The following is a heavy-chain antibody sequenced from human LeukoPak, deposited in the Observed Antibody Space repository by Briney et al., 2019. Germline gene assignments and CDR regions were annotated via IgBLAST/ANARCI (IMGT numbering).Heavy chain of an antibody. Sequence: PSETLSLTCTVSGGSISSYYWSWIRQPAGKGLEWIGRIYTSGSTNYNPSLKSRVTISVDTSKNQFSLKLSSVTAADTAVYYCARDRDSGYGDYYFDYWGQGTLVTVSS. CDR3: ARDRDSGYGDYYFDY. CDR1: GGSISSYY. J-gene: IGHJ4*02. CDR2: IYTSGST. D-gene: IGHD4-17*01. V-gene: IGHV4-4*07.